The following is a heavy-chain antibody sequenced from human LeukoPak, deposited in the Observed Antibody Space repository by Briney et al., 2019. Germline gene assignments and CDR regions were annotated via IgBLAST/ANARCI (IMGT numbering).Heavy chain of an antibody. D-gene: IGHD6-19*01. Sequence: SETLSLTCTVSGGSISSNSYYWGWIRQPPGKGLEWIGSIYYSGSPYYNPSLKSRVTISVDTSKNQFSLKVISVTAADTAVYYCARVWSSGWSEGAFDIWGQGTMVTVFS. V-gene: IGHV4-39*01. J-gene: IGHJ3*02. CDR1: GGSISSNSYY. CDR3: ARVWSSGWSEGAFDI. CDR2: IYYSGSP.